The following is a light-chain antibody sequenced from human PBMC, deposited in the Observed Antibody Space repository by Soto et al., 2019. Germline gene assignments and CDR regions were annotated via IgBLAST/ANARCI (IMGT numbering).Light chain of an antibody. J-gene: IGLJ1*01. CDR2: DVS. CDR3: SSYTSSSTLYV. CDR1: SSDVGGSNY. Sequence: QSALTQPASVSGSPGQSITISCTGISSDVGGSNYVSWYQQHPGKAPKLMIYDVSNRPSGVSNRFSGSKSGNTASLTISGLQAEDEADYYCSSYTSSSTLYVFGTGTKLTVL. V-gene: IGLV2-14*01.